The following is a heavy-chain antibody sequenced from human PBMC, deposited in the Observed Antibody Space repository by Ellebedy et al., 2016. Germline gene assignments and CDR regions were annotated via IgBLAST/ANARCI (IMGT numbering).Heavy chain of an antibody. Sequence: GGSLRLSXAASGFTFSSYAMSWVRQAPGKGLEWVSAISGSGGSTYYADSVKGRFTISRDNSKNTLYLQMNSLRAEDTAVYYCAKAVTAARGIMGYWGQGTLVTVSS. V-gene: IGHV3-23*01. CDR3: AKAVTAARGIMGY. CDR1: GFTFSSYA. J-gene: IGHJ4*02. D-gene: IGHD6-6*01. CDR2: ISGSGGST.